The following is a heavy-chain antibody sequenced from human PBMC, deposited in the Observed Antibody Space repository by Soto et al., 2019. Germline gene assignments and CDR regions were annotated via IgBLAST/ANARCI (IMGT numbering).Heavy chain of an antibody. J-gene: IGHJ1*01. CDR3: TTATHSGDRSYCTVTSCAAEYFQD. CDR1: GFAVHTFA. V-gene: IGHV3-23*01. Sequence: EVQLLESGGGLVQPGGSLRLSCAASGFAVHTFAMSWFRQDPDKGLEWVASIFGSDDDTSYADSVRGRFAISRDNSKNALYLHMNNLRAADAAIYYCTTATHSGDRSYCTVTSCAAEYFQDWGQGTLVAVSS. CDR2: IFGSDDDT. D-gene: IGHD2-8*02.